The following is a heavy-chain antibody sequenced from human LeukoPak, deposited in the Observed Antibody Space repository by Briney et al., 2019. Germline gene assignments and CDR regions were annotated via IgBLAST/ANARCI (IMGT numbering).Heavy chain of an antibody. CDR3: ARDQQQLVQGLNYYYYYYGMDV. V-gene: IGHV1-69*05. D-gene: IGHD6-13*01. CDR1: GGTFSSYA. Sequence: GASVKVSCKASGGTFSSYAINWVRQAPGQGLEWMGGIIPMFGSVNYAQKFQGRVTITTDESASTAYMELSSLRSEDTAVYYCARDQQQLVQGLNYYYYYYGMDVWGQGTTVTVSS. J-gene: IGHJ6*02. CDR2: IIPMFGSV.